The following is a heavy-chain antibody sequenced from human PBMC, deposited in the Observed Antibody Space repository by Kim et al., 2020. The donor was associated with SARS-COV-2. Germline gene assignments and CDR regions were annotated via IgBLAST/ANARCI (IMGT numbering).Heavy chain of an antibody. D-gene: IGHD3-10*01. CDR2: GRP. Sequence: GRPYYTPAIQRRVTISVDTSKNQFSLKLSSGTGADTAGYYCARERAGWFDPWGQGTLVTVSS. CDR3: ARERAGWFDP. V-gene: IGHV4-31*02. J-gene: IGHJ5*02.